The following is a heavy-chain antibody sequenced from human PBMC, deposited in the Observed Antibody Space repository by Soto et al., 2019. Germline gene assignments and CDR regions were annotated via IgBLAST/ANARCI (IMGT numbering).Heavy chain of an antibody. V-gene: IGHV4-4*02. Sequence: QVQLQESGPGLLKPSETLSLTCAVSGGPITTTTWWAWVRLPPGKGLEWIGELHHDGTTNYNPSLESSITTSLDKSNNHFSLKLTSVTAADPAIYYCATQTISYTWGVWGRGTTVTDSS. CDR1: GGPITTTTW. D-gene: IGHD3-16*01. CDR2: LHHDGTT. J-gene: IGHJ6*02. CDR3: ATQTISYTWGV.